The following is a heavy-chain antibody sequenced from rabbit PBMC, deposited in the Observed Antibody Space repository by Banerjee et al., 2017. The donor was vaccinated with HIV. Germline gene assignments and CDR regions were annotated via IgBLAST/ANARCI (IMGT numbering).Heavy chain of an antibody. CDR3: ARNVANSLDDFDL. J-gene: IGHJ4*01. D-gene: IGHD4-1*01. Sequence: QAQLAESGGDLVKPEGSLTLTCTASGFSFSNKYVMCWVRQAPGKGLEWIACINTSSGNTVYATWAKGRGTISRTSSTTGARQMTSLTAADTATYCCARNVANSLDDFDLWGPGTLVTVS. CDR2: INTSSGNT. V-gene: IGHV1S45*01. CDR1: GFSFSNKYV.